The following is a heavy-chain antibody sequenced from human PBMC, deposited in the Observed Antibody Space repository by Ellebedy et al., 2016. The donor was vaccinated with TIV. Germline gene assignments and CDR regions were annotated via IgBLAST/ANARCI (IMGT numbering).Heavy chain of an antibody. CDR3: AKDGPRGRAFYDY. V-gene: IGHV3-23*01. CDR2: ISGSGGST. D-gene: IGHD2/OR15-2a*01. Sequence: GESLKISCAASGFTFSSYAMSWVRQAPGKGLEWVSAISGSGGSTYYADSVKGRFTISRDNSKNTLYLQMNSLRAEDTAVYYCAKDGPRGRAFYDYWGQGTLVTVSS. CDR1: GFTFSSYA. J-gene: IGHJ4*02.